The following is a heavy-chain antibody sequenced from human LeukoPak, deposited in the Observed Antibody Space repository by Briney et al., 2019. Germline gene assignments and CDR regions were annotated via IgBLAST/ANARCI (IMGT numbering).Heavy chain of an antibody. CDR2: MHYSGST. J-gene: IGHJ4*02. D-gene: IGHD6-19*01. V-gene: IGHV4-59*01. CDR1: GGSISSYY. Sequence: PSETLSLTCTVSGGSISSYYWSWIRQPPGKGLEWIGFMHYSGSTNYNPSLKSRVTISVDTSKNQFSLKLSSVTAADTAVYYCATWGAIVAGNDYCGQGTLVTVSS. CDR3: ATWGAIVAGNDY.